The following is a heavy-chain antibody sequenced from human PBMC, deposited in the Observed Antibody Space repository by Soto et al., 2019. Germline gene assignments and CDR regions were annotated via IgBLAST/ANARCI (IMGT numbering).Heavy chain of an antibody. CDR3: AKYSGSFYYFDC. CDR1: GFTFISYA. V-gene: IGHV3-23*01. Sequence: TGGSLRLSCADSGFTFISYAMTWVRQAPGKGLEWVSVISGSGGSAYYADSIKGRFTISRDNSKNTLYLQMNSLRAEDTAIYYCAKYSGSFYYFDCWGQGTLVTVSS. D-gene: IGHD1-26*01. CDR2: ISGSGGSA. J-gene: IGHJ4*02.